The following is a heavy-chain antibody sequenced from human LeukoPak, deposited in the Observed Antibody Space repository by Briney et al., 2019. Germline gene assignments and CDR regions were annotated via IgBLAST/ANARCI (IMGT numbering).Heavy chain of an antibody. V-gene: IGHV4-39*07. CDR3: ARAGSRPYYFDY. CDR1: GGSISSSSCY. J-gene: IGHJ4*02. Sequence: SETLSLTCTVSGGSISSSSCYWGWIRQPPGKGLEWIGSIYYSGSTYYNPSLKSRVTISVDTSKNQFSLKLSSVTAADTAVYYCARAGSRPYYFDYWGQGTLVTVSS. CDR2: IYYSGST.